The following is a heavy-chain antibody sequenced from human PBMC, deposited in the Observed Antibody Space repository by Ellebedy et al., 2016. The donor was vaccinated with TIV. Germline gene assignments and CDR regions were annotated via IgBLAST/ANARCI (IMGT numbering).Heavy chain of an antibody. CDR2: IYTSGST. CDR1: GGSISSYY. V-gene: IGHV4-4*07. J-gene: IGHJ5*02. CDR3: ARDRGVPAAKWFDP. Sequence: SETLSLXXTVSGGSISSYYWSWIRQPAGKGLEWIGRIYTSGSTNYNPSLKSRVTMSVDTSKNQFSLKLSSVTAADTAVYYCARDRGVPAAKWFDPWGQGTLVTVSS. D-gene: IGHD2-2*01.